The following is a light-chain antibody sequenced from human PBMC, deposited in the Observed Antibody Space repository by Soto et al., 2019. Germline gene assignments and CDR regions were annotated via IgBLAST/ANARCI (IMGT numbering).Light chain of an antibody. Sequence: VLTQPPSVSAAPGQKVTISCSGSSSNIGNNYVSWYQQLPGTAPKLLIYDNNNRPSGIPDRFSASKSGTSATLGITGLQTGDEADYYCGTWDSTPPAGVYGAGLKV. CDR1: SSNIGNNY. CDR3: GTWDSTPPAGV. J-gene: IGLJ1*01. V-gene: IGLV1-51*01. CDR2: DNN.